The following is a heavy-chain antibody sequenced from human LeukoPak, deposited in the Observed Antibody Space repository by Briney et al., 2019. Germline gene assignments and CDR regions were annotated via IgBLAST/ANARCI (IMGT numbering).Heavy chain of an antibody. CDR3: ARRAYCGGDCPGYFDY. Sequence: GGSLRLSCAASGFTFSSYAMHWVRQAPGKGLAWVAVISYDGSNKYYADSVKGRFTISRDNSKNTLYLQMNSLRAEDTAVYYCARRAYCGGDCPGYFDYWGQGTLVTVSS. J-gene: IGHJ4*02. V-gene: IGHV3-30*01. D-gene: IGHD2-21*02. CDR1: GFTFSSYA. CDR2: ISYDGSNK.